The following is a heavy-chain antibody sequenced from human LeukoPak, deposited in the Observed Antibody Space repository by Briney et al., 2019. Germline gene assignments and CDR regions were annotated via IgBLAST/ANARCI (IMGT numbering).Heavy chain of an antibody. D-gene: IGHD2-2*01. CDR3: ARVGGCRSTSCSWKYYNYYMDV. CDR2: IYYGGST. J-gene: IGHJ6*03. CDR1: GGSISSHY. Sequence: SETLSLTCSVSGGSISSHYWSWIRQPPGKGLESIGYIYYGGSTSYHPSPKSRVTISMDTSKSQFSQKQSAVSAAETAVYYCARVGGCRSTSCSWKYYNYYMDVWGKGTTVTVSS. V-gene: IGHV4-59*11.